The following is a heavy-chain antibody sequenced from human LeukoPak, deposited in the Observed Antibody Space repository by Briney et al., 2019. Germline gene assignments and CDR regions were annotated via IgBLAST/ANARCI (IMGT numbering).Heavy chain of an antibody. CDR1: GFTFSSYS. V-gene: IGHV3-21*01. D-gene: IGHD6-19*01. Sequence: PGGSLRLSCAASGFTFSSYSMNWVRQAPGKGLEWISSISSSSSYIYYADSVTGRFTISRDNAKTSLYLQMNSLRAEDTAVYYCARRSLIAVAGDDFWGQGTLVTASS. CDR2: ISSSSSYI. J-gene: IGHJ4*02. CDR3: ARRSLIAVAGDDF.